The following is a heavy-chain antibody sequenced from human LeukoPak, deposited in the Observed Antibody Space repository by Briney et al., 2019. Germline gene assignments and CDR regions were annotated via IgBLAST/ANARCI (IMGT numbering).Heavy chain of an antibody. CDR1: GYTFTSYA. CDR2: INAGNGNT. Sequence: GASVKVSCKASGYTFTSYAMHWVRQAPGQRLEWMGWINAGNGNTKYSQKFQGRVTITRDTSASTAYMELSSLRSEDTAVYYCAREEQCILTGYYGFDYWGQGTLVTVSS. D-gene: IGHD3-9*01. J-gene: IGHJ4*02. V-gene: IGHV1-3*01. CDR3: AREEQCILTGYYGFDY.